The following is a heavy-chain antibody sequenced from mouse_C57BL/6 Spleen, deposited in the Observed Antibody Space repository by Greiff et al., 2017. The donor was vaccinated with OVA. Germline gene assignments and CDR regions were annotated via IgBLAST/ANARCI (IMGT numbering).Heavy chain of an antibody. D-gene: IGHD1-1*01. CDR3: ARNDYGTGFAY. V-gene: IGHV2-2*01. J-gene: IGHJ3*01. CDR2: IWRGGST. Sequence: VKLMESGPGLVQPSQSLSITCTVSGFSFTSYGVHWVRQSPGKGLEWLGVIWRGGSTDYNAAFISRLSISKDNSKSQVFFKMNSLQADDTAIYYCARNDYGTGFAYWGQGTLVTVSA. CDR1: GFSFTSYG.